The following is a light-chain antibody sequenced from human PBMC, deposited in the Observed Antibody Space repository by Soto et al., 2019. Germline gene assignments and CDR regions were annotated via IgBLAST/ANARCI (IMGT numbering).Light chain of an antibody. J-gene: IGLJ1*01. V-gene: IGLV1-44*01. CDR1: SSNIGSNS. Sequence: HSALTKPPSANGAPGQRVTISCSGSSSNIGSNSVNWYQQLPGAAPKLLIYSNNQRPSGVPDRFSGSKSGTSASLAISGLQSEDEADYYCAAWDDSLNGREVFGTGTKVTVL. CDR2: SNN. CDR3: AAWDDSLNGREV.